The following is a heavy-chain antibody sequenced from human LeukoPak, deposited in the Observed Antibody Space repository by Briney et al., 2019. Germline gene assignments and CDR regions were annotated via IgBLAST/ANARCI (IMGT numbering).Heavy chain of an antibody. D-gene: IGHD1-1*01. V-gene: IGHV4-59*12. CDR3: ARDRLGTYWYFDL. CDR1: GGSISSYY. CDR2: IYYSGST. Sequence: SETLSLTCTVSGGSISSYYWSWIRQPPGKGLEWIGYIYYSGSTNYNPSLKSRVTISADTSKNQFSLKLNSVTAADTAVYYCARDRLGTYWYFDLWGRGTLVTVSS. J-gene: IGHJ2*01.